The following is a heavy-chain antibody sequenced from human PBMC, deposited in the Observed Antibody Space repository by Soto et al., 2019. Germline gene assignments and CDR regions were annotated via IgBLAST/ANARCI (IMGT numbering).Heavy chain of an antibody. Sequence: RSLRLSCAASGFTFSSYAMRWVRQAPGKGLEWVSAISGSGGSTYYADSVKDRLTISRDNSKNTLYMQIKSLRAEATAAYYCAKGSKLIFGRYDFWSGNTYYFDYWGQGTLVTVSS. V-gene: IGHV3-23*01. CDR2: ISGSGGST. D-gene: IGHD3-3*01. CDR3: AKGSKLIFGRYDFWSGNTYYFDY. J-gene: IGHJ4*02. CDR1: GFTFSSYA.